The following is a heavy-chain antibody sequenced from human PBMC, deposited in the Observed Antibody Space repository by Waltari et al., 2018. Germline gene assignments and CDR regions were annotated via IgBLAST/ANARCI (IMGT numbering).Heavy chain of an antibody. CDR1: GFSFNIYT. J-gene: IGHJ4*02. D-gene: IGHD4-17*01. Sequence: EVQLVESGGGLVQPGGSLRLSCAASGFSFNIYTMNWVRQAPGKGLEWVSYISSTSSTIYYADSVKGRFTISRDNAKNSLYLQMNSLRVEDTAIYYCARDPALYGDQFDYCGQGTLVTVST. CDR3: ARDPALYGDQFDY. CDR2: ISSTSSTI. V-gene: IGHV3-48*04.